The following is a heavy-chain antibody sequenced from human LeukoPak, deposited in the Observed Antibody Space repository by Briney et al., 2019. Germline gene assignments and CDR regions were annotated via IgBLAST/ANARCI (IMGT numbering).Heavy chain of an antibody. CDR2: IYYSGST. D-gene: IGHD6-19*01. Sequence: SETLSLTWTVSGGSISSYDWNWIRQPPGKGLEWIGYIYYSGSTNYNPSLRSRVTMSLDTSKKQFSLKLTSVTAADTAVYYCARRYPGGWFGVFDKWGQGTLVTVSS. CDR1: GGSISSYD. V-gene: IGHV4-59*08. CDR3: ARRYPGGWFGVFDK. J-gene: IGHJ4*02.